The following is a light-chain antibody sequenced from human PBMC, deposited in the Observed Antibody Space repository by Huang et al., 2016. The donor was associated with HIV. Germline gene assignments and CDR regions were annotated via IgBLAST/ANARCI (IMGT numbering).Light chain of an antibody. CDR1: QSINSY. J-gene: IGKJ1*01. Sequence: DIQMTQSPSSLSASVGDRVTITCRASQSINSYLNWYQQKPGKAPNLLIYAASTWQSGVPSRFSGSGSGTDFTLTISSLQPEDFATYYCQQTYSTPRTFGQGTKVEIK. CDR3: QQTYSTPRT. V-gene: IGKV1-39*01. CDR2: AAS.